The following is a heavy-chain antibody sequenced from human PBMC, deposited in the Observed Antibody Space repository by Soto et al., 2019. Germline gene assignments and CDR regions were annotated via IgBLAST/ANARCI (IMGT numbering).Heavy chain of an antibody. V-gene: IGHV3-23*01. CDR3: TKDRDSFFRPAAGTDF. D-gene: IGHD6-13*01. CDR1: GFTFNTFG. CDR2: ISGSGRST. Sequence: EVQVLESGGGLVQPGGSLRLSCAASGFTFNTFGMNWVRQAPGKGLEWVSAISGSGRSTYYADSVKGRFTISRDNSKNVLYLQMTSLRVDDTAVYYCTKDRDSFFRPAAGTDFWGQGTLVTVSS. J-gene: IGHJ4*02.